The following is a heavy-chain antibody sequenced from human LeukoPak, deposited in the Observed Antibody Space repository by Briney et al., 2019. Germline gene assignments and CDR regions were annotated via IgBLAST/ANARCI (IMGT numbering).Heavy chain of an antibody. CDR1: GFTFSTYS. CDR2: ISDSSTYI. V-gene: IGHV3-21*01. Sequence: GGSLTLSCTASGFTFSTYSMTWVRQAPGKGLEWVSSISDSSTYIYYTDSVKGRFTISRDNAKNSLYLQMSSLRADDAAVYYCAREPTSMGSDYWGQGTLVTVSS. D-gene: IGHD5-18*01. J-gene: IGHJ4*02. CDR3: AREPTSMGSDY.